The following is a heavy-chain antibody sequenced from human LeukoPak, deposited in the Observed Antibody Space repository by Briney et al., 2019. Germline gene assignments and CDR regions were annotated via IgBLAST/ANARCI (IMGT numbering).Heavy chain of an antibody. J-gene: IGHJ6*03. CDR2: IYSGGST. CDR1: GFTVSSNY. D-gene: IGHD1-26*01. CDR3: ARTLDTNYYYYMDV. V-gene: IGHV3-66*02. Sequence: GGSLRLSCAASGFTVSSNYMSWVRQAPGEGVERVSDIYSGGSTYYADSVKGRFTISRDNSKNTLYLQMNSLRAEDTAVYYCARTLDTNYYYYMDVWGKGTTVTVSS.